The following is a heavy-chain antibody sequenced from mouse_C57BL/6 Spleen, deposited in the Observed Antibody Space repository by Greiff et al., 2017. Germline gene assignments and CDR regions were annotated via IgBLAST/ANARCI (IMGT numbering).Heavy chain of an antibody. J-gene: IGHJ4*01. Sequence: EVMLVESGGGLVEPGGSLKLSCAASGFTFSDYGMHWVRQAPEKGLEWVAYISSGSSTIYYADTVKGRFTISRDNAKNTLFLQMTSLRSEDTAMYYCARLGHGSIPYAMDYWGQGTSVTVSS. CDR1: GFTFSDYG. V-gene: IGHV5-17*01. D-gene: IGHD1-1*01. CDR3: ARLGHGSIPYAMDY. CDR2: ISSGSSTI.